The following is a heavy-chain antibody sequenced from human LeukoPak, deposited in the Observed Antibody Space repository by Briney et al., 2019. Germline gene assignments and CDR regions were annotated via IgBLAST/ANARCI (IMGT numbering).Heavy chain of an antibody. V-gene: IGHV4-34*01. D-gene: IGHD3-22*01. Sequence: SETLSLTCAVYGGSFSGYYWSWIRQPPGKGLEWIGEINHSGSTNYNPSLKSRVTISVDTSKNQFSLKLSSVTAADMAVYYCARFRYYYDSSGLDYWGQGTLVTVSS. CDR1: GGSFSGYY. CDR3: ARFRYYYDSSGLDY. J-gene: IGHJ4*02. CDR2: INHSGST.